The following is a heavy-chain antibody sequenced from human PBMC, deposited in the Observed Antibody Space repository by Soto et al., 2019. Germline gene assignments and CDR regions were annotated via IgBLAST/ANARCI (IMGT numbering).Heavy chain of an antibody. J-gene: IGHJ4*02. CDR1: GFTFSSYS. D-gene: IGHD2-2*01. CDR2: ISSSSSTI. CDR3: ARGPPRRVPAAMCYFDY. Sequence: GGSLRLSCAASGFTFSSYSMNWVRQAPGKGLEWASYISSSSSTIYYADSVKGRFTISRDNAKNSLYLQMNSLRDEDTAVYYCARGPPRRVPAAMCYFDYWGQGTLVTVSS. V-gene: IGHV3-48*02.